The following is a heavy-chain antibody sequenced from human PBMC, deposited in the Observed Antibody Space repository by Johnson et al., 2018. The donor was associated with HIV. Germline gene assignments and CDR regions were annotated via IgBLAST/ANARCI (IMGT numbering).Heavy chain of an antibody. J-gene: IGHJ3*02. CDR2: ISWNSGSL. CDR3: TTKPYSSSWYGAFDI. Sequence: VQLVESGGGLVQPGGSLRLSCAASGFTFSSYAMHWVRQTPGKGLEWVSGISWNSGSLGYADSVKGRFTISRDNAKNSLYLQMNSLKTEDTAVYYCTTKPYSSSWYGAFDIWGQGTMVTVSS. CDR1: GFTFSSYA. D-gene: IGHD6-13*01. V-gene: IGHV3-9*01.